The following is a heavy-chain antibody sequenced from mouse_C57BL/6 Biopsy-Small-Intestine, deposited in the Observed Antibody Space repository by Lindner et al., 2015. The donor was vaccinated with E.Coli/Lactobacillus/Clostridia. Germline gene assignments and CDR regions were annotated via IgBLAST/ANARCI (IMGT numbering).Heavy chain of an antibody. CDR3: ARGGRSGFYAMDY. CDR2: IYPGDGDT. CDR1: GYAFSNYW. Sequence: VQLQESGAELVKPGASVKISCKASGYAFSNYWMNWVKQRPGKGLEWIGQIYPGDGDTNYNGKFKGKATLTADKSSSTAYMQLSSLTSEDSAVYFCARGGRSGFYAMDYWGQGTSVTVSS. D-gene: IGHD3-3*01. V-gene: IGHV1-80*01. J-gene: IGHJ4*01.